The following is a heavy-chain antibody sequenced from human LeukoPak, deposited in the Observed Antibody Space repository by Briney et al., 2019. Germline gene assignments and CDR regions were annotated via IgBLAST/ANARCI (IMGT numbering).Heavy chain of an antibody. Sequence: SETLSLTCTVSGGSISSHYWRWTRQPPGKGLEWIGYIYYSGSTNYNPSLKSRVTISVDTSKNQFSLKLSSVTAADTAVYYCARSPREWFAELHRNYYYYYMDGWGKGTTVTVSS. D-gene: IGHD3-10*01. J-gene: IGHJ6*03. CDR1: GGSISSHY. CDR2: IYYSGST. V-gene: IGHV4-59*11. CDR3: ARSPREWFAELHRNYYYYYMDG.